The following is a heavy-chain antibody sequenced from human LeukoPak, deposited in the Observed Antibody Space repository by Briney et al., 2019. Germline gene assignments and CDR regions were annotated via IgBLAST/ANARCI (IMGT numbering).Heavy chain of an antibody. CDR2: IYYSGST. V-gene: IGHV4-59*12. CDR1: GGSISTYY. D-gene: IGHD6-19*01. CDR3: ARGPYSSCWYAIDY. J-gene: IGHJ4*02. Sequence: SETLSLTCTVSGGSISTYYWSWIRQSPGKGLEWIGYIYYSGSTSYNPSLKSRLTISIDTSKTQFSLKLSSVTAADTAVYYCARGPYSSCWYAIDYWRQGTLVTVSS.